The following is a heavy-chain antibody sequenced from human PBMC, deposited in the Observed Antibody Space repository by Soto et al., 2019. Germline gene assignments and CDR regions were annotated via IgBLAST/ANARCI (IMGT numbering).Heavy chain of an antibody. CDR1: GGSISSYY. CDR2: IYYSGST. J-gene: IGHJ6*03. D-gene: IGHD3-3*01. V-gene: IGHV4-59*08. CDR3: ARHTTDFWSGYPIYYCYYYMDV. Sequence: PSVLLSLTCTVSGGSISSYYWSWIRQPPGKGLEWIGYIYYSGSTNYNPSLKSRVTISVDTSKNQFSLKLSSVTAADTAVYYCARHTTDFWSGYPIYYCYYYMDVWGKGTTVTVSS.